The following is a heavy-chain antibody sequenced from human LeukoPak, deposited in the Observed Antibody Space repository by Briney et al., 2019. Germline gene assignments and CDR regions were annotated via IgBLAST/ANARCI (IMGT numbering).Heavy chain of an antibody. Sequence: SETLSLTCTVSGGSISSSNYYWSWIRQPPGKGLEWIGYVYSSGNTNYSPSLKGRAIISADTSKNQFSLKLTSVTAADTAVYYCVRDRELTYWGQGILVTVSS. CDR1: GGSISSSNYY. V-gene: IGHV4-61*01. J-gene: IGHJ4*02. D-gene: IGHD3-10*01. CDR2: VYSSGNT. CDR3: VRDRELTY.